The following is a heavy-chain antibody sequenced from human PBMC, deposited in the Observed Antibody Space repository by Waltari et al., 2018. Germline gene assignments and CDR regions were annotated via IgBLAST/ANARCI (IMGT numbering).Heavy chain of an antibody. V-gene: IGHV3-15*01. CDR2: IKSGTDGATT. CDR3: TTDHGRLYCANGVCSTEFDY. D-gene: IGHD2-8*01. J-gene: IGHJ4*02. Sequence: EVQLVESGGGLVESEGSLRLSCAASGFTFRNSWMSWVRQAPGKGLEWLGLIKSGTDGATTDYGARVKGRFTISRDDSKNTLYLQMNGLKTEDTAIYYCTTDHGRLYCANGVCSTEFDYWGRGTLVTVSS. CDR1: GFTFRNSW.